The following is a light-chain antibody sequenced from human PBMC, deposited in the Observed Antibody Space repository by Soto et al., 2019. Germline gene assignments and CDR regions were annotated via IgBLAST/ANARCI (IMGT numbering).Light chain of an antibody. CDR3: QLSNIYSEP. J-gene: IGKJ1*01. CDR1: QGLSSY. CDR2: AAS. Sequence: RMSQGLSSYLAWYQQKQGKAPEIMIYAASTLPSGVPSRFSGSGSGTEVTITISRLKADDGATYYCQLSNIYSEPFCQLTKV. V-gene: IGKV1D-8*02.